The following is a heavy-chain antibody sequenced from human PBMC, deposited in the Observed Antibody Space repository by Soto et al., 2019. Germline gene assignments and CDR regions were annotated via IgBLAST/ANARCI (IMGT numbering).Heavy chain of an antibody. J-gene: IGHJ6*02. CDR1: GFTFTSSA. CDR2: IVVGGGNT. D-gene: IGHD5-18*01. CDR3: AAASYGPDSYYGMDV. Sequence: SVKVSCNASGFTFTSSALQWVRQSRGQRLEWIGWIVVGGGNTLYAQKFQERVTITRDMSTTTAYMELSSLKSGDTAVYYCAAASYGPDSYYGMDVCGQGTTVTVSS. V-gene: IGHV1-58*01.